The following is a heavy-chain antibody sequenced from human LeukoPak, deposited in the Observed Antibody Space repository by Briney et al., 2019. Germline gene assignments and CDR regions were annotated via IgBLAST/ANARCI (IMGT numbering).Heavy chain of an antibody. J-gene: IGHJ4*02. Sequence: GGSLRLSCAASGFTFSSYGVHWVRQAPGKGLEWVAFIGYDGSKKYYVDSVKGRFTIYRDNSKNTLYLQMNRLRAEVTAVYYCARAVSVGDTAIVLWGQGTLVTVSS. V-gene: IGHV3-30*02. D-gene: IGHD5-18*01. CDR2: IGYDGSKK. CDR3: ARAVSVGDTAIVL. CDR1: GFTFSSYG.